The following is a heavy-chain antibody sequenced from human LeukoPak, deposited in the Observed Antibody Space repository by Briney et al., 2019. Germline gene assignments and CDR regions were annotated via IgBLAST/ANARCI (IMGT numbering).Heavy chain of an antibody. D-gene: IGHD1-26*01. Sequence: SETLSLTCTVSGGSISSYYWSWIRQPPGKGLEWIGYIYYSGSTNYNPSLKSRVTMSVDTSKNQFSLKLSSVTAADTAVYYCARGVSGSFHLYIWGQGTMVTVSS. CDR1: GGSISSYY. V-gene: IGHV4-59*12. J-gene: IGHJ3*02. CDR2: IYYSGST. CDR3: ARGVSGSFHLYI.